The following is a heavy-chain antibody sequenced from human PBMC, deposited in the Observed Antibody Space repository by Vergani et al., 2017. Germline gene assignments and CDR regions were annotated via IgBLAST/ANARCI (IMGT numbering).Heavy chain of an antibody. CDR1: GGSISSGSYY. V-gene: IGHV4-61*02. J-gene: IGHJ4*02. CDR2: IYTSGST. D-gene: IGHD2-2*01. CDR3: AGTVVPAALGFDY. Sequence: QVQLPESGPGLVKPSQTLSLTCTVSGGSISSGSYYWSWIRQPAGKGLEWIGRIYTSGSTNYNPPLKSRVTISVDTSKNQFSLKLSSVTAADTAVYYCAGTVVPAALGFDYWGQGTLVTVSS.